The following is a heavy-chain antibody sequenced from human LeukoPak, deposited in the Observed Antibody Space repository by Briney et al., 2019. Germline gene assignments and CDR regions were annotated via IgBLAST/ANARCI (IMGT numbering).Heavy chain of an antibody. D-gene: IGHD3-22*01. CDR2: ISAYNGNT. Sequence: GASVKVSCKTSGYTFTSYGISWVRQAPGQGLEWMGWISAYNGNTNYAQKLQGRVTMTTDTSTSTAYMELRSLRSDDTAVYYCAREDYYDSSGYSHFDYWGQGTLVTVSS. J-gene: IGHJ4*02. CDR3: AREDYYDSSGYSHFDY. CDR1: GYTFTSYG. V-gene: IGHV1-18*01.